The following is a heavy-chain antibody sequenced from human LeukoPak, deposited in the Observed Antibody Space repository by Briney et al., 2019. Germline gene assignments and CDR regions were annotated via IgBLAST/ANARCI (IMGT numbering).Heavy chain of an antibody. D-gene: IGHD4-11*01. CDR1: GFTFSSYA. V-gene: IGHV3-23*01. J-gene: IGHJ3*02. CDR3: AKKERGTTYAFDI. Sequence: PGGSLRLSCAASGFTFSSYAMSWVRQAPGKGLEWVSAISGSGGSSYYADSVKGRFTISRDNSKNTLYLQMNSLRAEDTAVYYCAKKERGTTYAFDIWGQGTMVTVSS. CDR2: ISGSGGSS.